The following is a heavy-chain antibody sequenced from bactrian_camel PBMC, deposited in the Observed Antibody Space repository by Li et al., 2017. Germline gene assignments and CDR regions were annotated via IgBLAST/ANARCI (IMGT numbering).Heavy chain of an antibody. Sequence: VQLVESGGGSVQAGGSLRLSCAASGFTVDDADMAWYRQVPGRECELVSDIYRDGSTEYADSVKGRFTISQDRDENTLILQMNSLKPDDTAVYYCGVDLGLRRDAACDGMDYGGKGTQVTVS. D-gene: IGHD5*01. J-gene: IGHJ7*01. V-gene: IGHV3S66*01. CDR1: GFTVDDAD. CDR2: IYRDGST.